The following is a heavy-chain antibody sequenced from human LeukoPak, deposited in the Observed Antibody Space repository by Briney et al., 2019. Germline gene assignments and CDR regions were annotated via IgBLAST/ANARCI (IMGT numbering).Heavy chain of an antibody. V-gene: IGHV3-66*01. CDR3: ARVAYDILTGYPRSPPDV. Sequence: GGSLRLSCAASGFTVNNNYMSWVRQAPGKGLEWVSVIYSGGSTYYADSVKGRFTISRDNSKNTLYLQMNSLRAEDTAVYYCARVAYDILTGYPRSPPDVWGKGTTVTISS. CDR1: GFTVNNNY. J-gene: IGHJ6*04. CDR2: IYSGGST. D-gene: IGHD3-9*01.